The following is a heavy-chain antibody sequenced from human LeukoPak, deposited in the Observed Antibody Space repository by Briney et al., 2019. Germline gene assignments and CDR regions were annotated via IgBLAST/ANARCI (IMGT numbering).Heavy chain of an antibody. J-gene: IGHJ3*02. CDR2: IYTSGST. V-gene: IGHV4-61*02. CDR3: ARAGFNGYGDYLGAFDI. CDR1: GGSISSGSYY. Sequence: SETLSLTCTVSGGSISSGSYYWSWIRQPAGKGLEWIGRIYTSGSTNYNPSLKSRVTISVDTSKNQFSLKLSSVTAADTAVYYCARAGFNGYGDYLGAFDIWGQGTMLTVSS. D-gene: IGHD4-17*01.